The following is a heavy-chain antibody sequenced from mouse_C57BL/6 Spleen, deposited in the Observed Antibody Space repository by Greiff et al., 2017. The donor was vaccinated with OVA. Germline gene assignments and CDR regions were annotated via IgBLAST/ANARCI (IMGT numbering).Heavy chain of an antibody. Sequence: EVKVVESGEGLVKPGGSLKLSCAASGFTFSSYAMSWVRQTPEKRLEWVAYISSGGDYIYYADTVKGRFTISRDNARNTLYLQMSSLKSEDTAMYYCTREIYDGYYFDYWGQGTTLTVSS. CDR3: TREIYDGYYFDY. CDR2: ISSGGDYI. CDR1: GFTFSSYA. D-gene: IGHD2-3*01. J-gene: IGHJ2*01. V-gene: IGHV5-9-1*02.